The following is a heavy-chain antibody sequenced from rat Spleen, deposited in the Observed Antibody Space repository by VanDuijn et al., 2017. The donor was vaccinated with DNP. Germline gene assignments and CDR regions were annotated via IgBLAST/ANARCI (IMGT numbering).Heavy chain of an antibody. V-gene: IGHV5-7*01. Sequence: EVQLVESGGGLVQPGRSLTLSCAVSGITFSDHNMAWVRQAPKKSLEWVATISYDGSDTYYRDSMKGRFTISRDNAKSTLYLKMDSLRSEATATYFCARQGLPGYNYGWFAYWGQGTLVTVSS. CDR2: ISYDGSDT. CDR1: GITFSDHN. CDR3: ARQGLPGYNYGWFAY. D-gene: IGHD1-4*01. J-gene: IGHJ3*01.